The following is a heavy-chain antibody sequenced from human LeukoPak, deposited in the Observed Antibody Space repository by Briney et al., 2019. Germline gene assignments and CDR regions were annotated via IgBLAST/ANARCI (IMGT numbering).Heavy chain of an antibody. D-gene: IGHD1-26*01. V-gene: IGHV4-39*01. CDR1: GGSISSSSYY. CDR2: IYYSGST. CDR3: ARLRSGSYPGFDY. Sequence: SETLSLTCTVSGGSISSSSYYWGWIRQPPGKGLEWIRSIYYSGSTYYNPSLKSRVTISVDTSKNQFSLKLSSVTAADTAVYYCARLRSGSYPGFDYWGQGTLVTVSS. J-gene: IGHJ4*02.